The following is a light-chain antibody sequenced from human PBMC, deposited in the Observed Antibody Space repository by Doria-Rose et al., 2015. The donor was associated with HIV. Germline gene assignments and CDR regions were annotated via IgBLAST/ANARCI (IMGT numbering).Light chain of an antibody. V-gene: IGKV3-20*01. Sequence: DIVLTQPPGTLSLSPGERATLSCRARQSFSSTYLAWYQQKPGQAPSLLIYDGSTRATGIPDRFSASGSGTDFTLTINRLEPEDFALYYCHQYGTSWTFGQGTKVEI. CDR3: HQYGTSWT. J-gene: IGKJ1*01. CDR1: QSFSSTY. CDR2: DGS.